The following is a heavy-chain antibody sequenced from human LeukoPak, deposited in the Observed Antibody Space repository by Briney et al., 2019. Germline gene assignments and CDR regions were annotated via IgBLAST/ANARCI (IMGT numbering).Heavy chain of an antibody. CDR3: ARGRGVGV. CDR1: GFTFTDYW. Sequence: GGSLRLSCAAAGFTFTDYWMTWGRQAPGKGLEWVANINRDGSEKYYVDSVKGRFTISRDNAKNSLYLQMNSLRAEDTAVFYCARGRGVGVSGKGTTVTVSS. J-gene: IGHJ6*04. D-gene: IGHD6-25*01. CDR2: INRDGSEK. V-gene: IGHV3-7*01.